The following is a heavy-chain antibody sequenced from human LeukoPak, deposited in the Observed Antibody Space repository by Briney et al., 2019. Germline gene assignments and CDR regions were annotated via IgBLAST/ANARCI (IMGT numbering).Heavy chain of an antibody. CDR2: ISSRSDTI. Sequence: GGSLRLSCAASGVNFNIYHMNWVRQAPGQGLEWLSSISSRSDTIYYADSVRGRFTLSRDNAENSLYLPMRSLPDEDTAVYYGAREWQYAPDYWGQGTLVTVSS. V-gene: IGHV3-48*02. CDR1: GVNFNIYH. D-gene: IGHD2-2*01. CDR3: AREWQYAPDY. J-gene: IGHJ4*02.